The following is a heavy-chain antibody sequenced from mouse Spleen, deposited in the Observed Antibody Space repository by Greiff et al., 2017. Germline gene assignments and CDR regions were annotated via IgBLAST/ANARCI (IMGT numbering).Heavy chain of an antibody. Sequence: VQLQQSGPELVKPGASVKIPCKASGYTFTDYNMDWVKQSPGKSLEWIGDINPNNGGTIYNQKFKGKATLTVDKSSSTAYMELRSLTSEDTAVYYCARGGHYYGPYAMDYWGQGTSVTVSS. CDR2: INPNNGGT. CDR3: ARGGHYYGPYAMDY. J-gene: IGHJ4*01. V-gene: IGHV1-18*01. CDR1: GYTFTDYN. D-gene: IGHD1-2*01.